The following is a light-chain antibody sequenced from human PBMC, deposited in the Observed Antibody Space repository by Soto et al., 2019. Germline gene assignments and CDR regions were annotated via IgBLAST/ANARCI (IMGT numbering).Light chain of an antibody. CDR3: SLFYGVAVV. V-gene: IGLV7-46*01. Sequence: QAVVTQEPSLTVSPGGSVTLTGGSSTGAVTSGHYPYWFKKKPGQAPRTLIFDTSNKHSWTPARFSGSLLGGKAALTLSGAQREDEADYYCSLFYGVAVVFGGGTKLTVL. CDR2: DTS. J-gene: IGLJ2*01. CDR1: TGAVTSGHY.